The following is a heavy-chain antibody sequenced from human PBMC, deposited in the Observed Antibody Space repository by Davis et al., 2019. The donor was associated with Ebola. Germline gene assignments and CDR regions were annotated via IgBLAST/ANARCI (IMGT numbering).Heavy chain of an antibody. CDR3: AKDSGTSDFDS. J-gene: IGHJ4*02. CDR2: ISWDGGST. CDR1: GFTFDDYT. Sequence: PGGSLRLSCAASGFTFDDYTMHWVRQGPGKGLEWVSLISWDGGSTYYADSVKGRFTISRDNSKNSLYLQMSSLRTEDSGFYYCAKDSGTSDFDSWGQGTLVTVSS. V-gene: IGHV3-43*01. D-gene: IGHD1-26*01.